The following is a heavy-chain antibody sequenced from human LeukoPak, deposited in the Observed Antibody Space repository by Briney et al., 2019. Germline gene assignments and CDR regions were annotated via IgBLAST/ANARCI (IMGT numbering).Heavy chain of an antibody. Sequence: ASVKVSCKASGYTFTSYYMHWVRQAPGQGLEWKGIINPSGGSTSYAQKFQGRVTMTRDTSTSTVYMELSSLRSEDTAVYYCARDNRCSGGSCYSFDYWGQGTLVTVSS. CDR2: INPSGGST. V-gene: IGHV1-46*01. J-gene: IGHJ4*02. D-gene: IGHD2-15*01. CDR3: ARDNRCSGGSCYSFDY. CDR1: GYTFTSYY.